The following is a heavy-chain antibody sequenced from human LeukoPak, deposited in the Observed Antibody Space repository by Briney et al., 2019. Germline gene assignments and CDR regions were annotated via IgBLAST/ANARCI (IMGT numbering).Heavy chain of an antibody. J-gene: IGHJ4*02. D-gene: IGHD2-2*01. CDR3: ARQQRGDIVVVPAAPTLFDY. Sequence: SETLSLTCAVSGYSISSGYYWGWIRQPPGKGREWIGSIYHSGSTYYNPSLKSRVTISVDTSKNQFSLKLSSVTAADTAVYYCARQQRGDIVVVPAAPTLFDYWGQGTLVTVSS. CDR2: IYHSGST. CDR1: GYSISSGYY. V-gene: IGHV4-38-2*01.